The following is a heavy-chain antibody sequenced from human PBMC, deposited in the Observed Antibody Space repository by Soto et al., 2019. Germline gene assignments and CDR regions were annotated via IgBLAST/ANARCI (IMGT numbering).Heavy chain of an antibody. D-gene: IGHD4-17*01. V-gene: IGHV3-33*01. CDR3: ARTLDYDYGDLTEDY. CDR2: IWYDGSIK. J-gene: IGHJ4*02. CDR1: GFTFSSYG. Sequence: QVQLVESGGGVVQPGRSLRLSCAASGFTFSSYGMHWVRQAPGKGLEWVAVIWYDGSIKNYADSVKGRFTISRDNSKNPLYLQMNSLRAEDTAVYYCARTLDYDYGDLTEDYWGQGTLVTVSS.